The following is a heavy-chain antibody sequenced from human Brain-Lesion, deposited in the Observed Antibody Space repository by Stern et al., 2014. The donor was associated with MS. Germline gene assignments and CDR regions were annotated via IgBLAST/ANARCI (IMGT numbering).Heavy chain of an antibody. Sequence: VQLLESGGGVVQPGRPLRLSCVASGFTFGSCVMHWVRQAPGKGLEWGAGVSYDGSNKYYADSVKGRFTISRDNSQNTLYMQMSSLRPEDTAVYYCAKDRQYLTYFFDHWGQGSLVTVSS. V-gene: IGHV3-30*18. CDR3: AKDRQYLTYFFDH. CDR1: GFTFGSCV. CDR2: VSYDGSNK. D-gene: IGHD2/OR15-2a*01. J-gene: IGHJ5*02.